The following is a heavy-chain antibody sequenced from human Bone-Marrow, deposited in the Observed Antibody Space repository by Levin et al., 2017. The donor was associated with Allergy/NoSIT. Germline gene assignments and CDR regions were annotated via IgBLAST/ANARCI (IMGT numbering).Heavy chain of an antibody. D-gene: IGHD2-21*02. CDR1: GLFISTSSYY. CDR2: VDYTGTT. CDR3: ARLARVTVSLDY. Sequence: PSETLSLTCSVSGLFISTSSYYWAWIRQPPGKGLQWIGSVDYTGTTYYNPSLMSRVTVAIETSANQFSLRMESLTAADTAVYYCARLARVTVSLDYWGQGLPVTVSS. V-gene: IGHV4-39*01. J-gene: IGHJ4*02.